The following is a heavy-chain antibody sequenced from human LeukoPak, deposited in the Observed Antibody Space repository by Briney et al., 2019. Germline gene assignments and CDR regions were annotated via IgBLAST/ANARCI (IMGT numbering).Heavy chain of an antibody. Sequence: GGSLRLSCAASGFTFSNFGMHWVRQAPGKGLEWVAFIRFDGTSEFYADSVKARFTISRDNSKTTLYLQMNSLRAEDTAVYYCAKLMLGYYDSSGYWFDYWGQGTLVTVSS. CDR3: AKLMLGYYDSSGYWFDY. D-gene: IGHD3-22*01. CDR2: IRFDGTSE. V-gene: IGHV3-30*02. CDR1: GFTFSNFG. J-gene: IGHJ4*02.